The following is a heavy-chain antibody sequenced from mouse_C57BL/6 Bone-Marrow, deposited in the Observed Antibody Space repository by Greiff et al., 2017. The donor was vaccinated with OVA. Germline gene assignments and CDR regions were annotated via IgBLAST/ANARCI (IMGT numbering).Heavy chain of an antibody. Sequence: QVQLQQPGAELVKPGASVKLSCKASGYTFTSYWMQWVKQRPGQGLEWIGEIDPSDSYTNYNQKFTGKATLTVDTSSSTAYMQLSSLTSEDSAVYYCAREVMVKGYYFDYWGKGTTLTVSS. D-gene: IGHD2-3*01. J-gene: IGHJ2*01. CDR3: AREVMVKGYYFDY. CDR1: GYTFTSYW. CDR2: IDPSDSYT. V-gene: IGHV1-50*01.